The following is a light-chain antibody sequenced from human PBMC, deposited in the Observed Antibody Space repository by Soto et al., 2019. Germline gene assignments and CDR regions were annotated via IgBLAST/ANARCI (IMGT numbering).Light chain of an antibody. J-gene: IGKJ2*01. CDR1: QSVSSY. CDR3: QQRSNWPRT. Sequence: EIVLTQSPATLSLSPGERATLSCSASQSVSSYLAWYQQKPGQAPRLLIYDASNRATGIPARFSGSGSGTGFTLTISSLEPEDFAVDYCQQRSNWPRTFGQGTKLEIK. V-gene: IGKV3-11*01. CDR2: DAS.